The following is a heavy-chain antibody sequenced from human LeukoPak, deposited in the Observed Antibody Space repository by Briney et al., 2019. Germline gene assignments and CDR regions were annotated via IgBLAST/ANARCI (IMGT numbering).Heavy chain of an antibody. CDR3: ARDSRYYYDSSGYYYGPLDY. D-gene: IGHD3-22*01. CDR2: IIPILGIA. V-gene: IGHV1-69*04. CDR1: GGTFSSYA. J-gene: IGHJ4*02. Sequence: SVKVSCKASGGTFSSYAISWVRQAPGQGLEWMGRIIPILGIANYAQKFQGRVTITADKSTSTAYMELSSLTSEDTAVYYCARDSRYYYDSSGYYYGPLDYWGQGTLVTVSS.